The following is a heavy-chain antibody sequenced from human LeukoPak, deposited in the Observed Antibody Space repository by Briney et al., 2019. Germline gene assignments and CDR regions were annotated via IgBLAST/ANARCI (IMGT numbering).Heavy chain of an antibody. Sequence: GGSLRLSCAASGFTFSSYAMSWVRQAPGKGLEWVSAISGSGGSTYYADSVKGRFTIFRDTSMNTLFLQMNSLGAEDTAVYYCAKGAAAGKVDWFDPWGQGTLVTVSS. J-gene: IGHJ5*02. D-gene: IGHD6-13*01. V-gene: IGHV3-23*01. CDR2: ISGSGGST. CDR1: GFTFSSYA. CDR3: AKGAAAGKVDWFDP.